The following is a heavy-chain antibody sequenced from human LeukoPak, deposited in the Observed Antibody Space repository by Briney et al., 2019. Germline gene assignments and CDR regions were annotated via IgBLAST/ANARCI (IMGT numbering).Heavy chain of an antibody. CDR1: GGSISSGDYY. Sequence: SETLSLTCTVSGGSISSGDYYWSWIRQPPGKGLEWIGYIYYGGSTYYNPSLKSRVTISVDTSKNQFSLKLSSVTAADTAVYYCARDPGDTAMVHWFDPWGQGTLVTVSS. CDR3: ARDPGDTAMVHWFDP. J-gene: IGHJ5*02. D-gene: IGHD5-18*01. CDR2: IYYGGST. V-gene: IGHV4-30-4*01.